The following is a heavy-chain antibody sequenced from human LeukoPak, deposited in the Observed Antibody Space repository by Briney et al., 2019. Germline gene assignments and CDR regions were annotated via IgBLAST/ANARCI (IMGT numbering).Heavy chain of an antibody. V-gene: IGHV3-23*01. J-gene: IGHJ3*02. CDR1: GFTFSSYS. CDR2: ISSSGGST. D-gene: IGHD4-23*01. CDR3: AKASWTTVVIDAFDI. Sequence: GGSLRLSCAASGFTFSSYSMTWVRQAPGKGLEWVSAISSSGGSTYYADSVKGRFTISRDNSKNTLYLQMNSLRAEDTAVYYCAKASWTTVVIDAFDIWGQGTMVTVSS.